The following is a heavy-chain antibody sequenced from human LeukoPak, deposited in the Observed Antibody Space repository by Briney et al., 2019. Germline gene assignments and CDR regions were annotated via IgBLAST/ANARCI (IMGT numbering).Heavy chain of an antibody. V-gene: IGHV3-33*01. CDR3: VSFWGLEGCGDGPDY. D-gene: IGHD2-21*01. CDR1: GFTFSIYG. CDR2: IWYGGSNK. J-gene: IGHJ4*02. Sequence: PGGSLRLSCAASGFTFSIYGMHGVRQAPGKGLEGVAVIWYGGSNKYYADSVKGRFTISRDNSKNTLYLQMNSLRAEDTSVYYCVSFWGLEGCGDGPDYWGQGTLVTVSS.